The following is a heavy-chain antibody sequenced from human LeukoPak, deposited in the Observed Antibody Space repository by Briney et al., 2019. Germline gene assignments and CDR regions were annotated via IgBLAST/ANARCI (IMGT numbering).Heavy chain of an antibody. V-gene: IGHV5-51*01. J-gene: IGHJ4*02. CDR2: IYPGDSDT. CDR3: ARSNCGGDCYPSY. CDR1: GYSFTSYW. Sequence: GESLKISCKGSGYSFTSYWIGWVRQMPGKGLEWMGSIYPGDSDTRYSPSFQGQVTISADKSIKTAYLQWSSLKASDTAIYSCARSNCGGDCYPSYWGQGTLVTVSS. D-gene: IGHD2-21*02.